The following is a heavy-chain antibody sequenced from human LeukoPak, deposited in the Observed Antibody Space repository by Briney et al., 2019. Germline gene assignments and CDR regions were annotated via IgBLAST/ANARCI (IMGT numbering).Heavy chain of an antibody. Sequence: GGSLSLSCAASGFTFCSYGMHWVRQAPGKGLEWVAFIGNDENNKKFGDSLKGRFTISRDNSKSTVYLQMNSLRVEDTAVYYCAKDNYRYVDYWGQGTLVIVSS. CDR1: GFTFCSYG. D-gene: IGHD3-16*02. CDR2: IGNDENNK. V-gene: IGHV3-30*02. J-gene: IGHJ4*02. CDR3: AKDNYRYVDY.